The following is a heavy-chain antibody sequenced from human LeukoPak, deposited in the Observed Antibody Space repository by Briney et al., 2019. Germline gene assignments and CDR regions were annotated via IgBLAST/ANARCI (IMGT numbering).Heavy chain of an antibody. J-gene: IGHJ4*02. CDR1: GGSISSYY. CDR2: IYSGGST. V-gene: IGHV3-53*01. CDR3: ARDSPPGSGSYSLN. Sequence: LTCTVSGGSISSYYWSWVRQAPGKGLEWVSVIYSGGSTYYADSVKGRFTISRDNSKNTLYLQMNSLRAEDTAVYYCARDSPPGSGSYSLNWGQGTLVTVSS. D-gene: IGHD3-10*01.